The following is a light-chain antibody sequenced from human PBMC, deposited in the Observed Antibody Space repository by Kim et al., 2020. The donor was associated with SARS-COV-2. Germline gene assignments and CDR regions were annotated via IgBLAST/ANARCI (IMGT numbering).Light chain of an antibody. J-gene: IGLJ3*02. CDR3: QTWGTGIRV. Sequence: QLVLTQSPSASASLGASVKLTCTLSSGHSSYAIAWHQQQPEKGPRYLMKLNSDGSHSKGDGIPYRFSGSSSGAERYLTISSLQSEDEADYYCQTWGTGIRVFGGGTQLTVL. CDR2: LNSDGSH. CDR1: SGHSSYA. V-gene: IGLV4-69*01.